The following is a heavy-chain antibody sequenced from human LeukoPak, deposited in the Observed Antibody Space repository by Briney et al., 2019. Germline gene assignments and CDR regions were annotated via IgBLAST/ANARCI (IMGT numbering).Heavy chain of an antibody. CDR2: IYSGGST. V-gene: IGHV3-53*01. J-gene: IGHJ4*02. CDR3: AKGGLRSTPLDS. Sequence: GGSLRLSCAASGFTVSSNYMSWVRQAPGKGLEWVSVIYSGGSTYYADSVKGRFTISRDNSKNTLYLQMNGLRAEDKAVYYCAKGGLRSTPLDSWGQGTLVTVSS. D-gene: IGHD4-17*01. CDR1: GFTVSSNY.